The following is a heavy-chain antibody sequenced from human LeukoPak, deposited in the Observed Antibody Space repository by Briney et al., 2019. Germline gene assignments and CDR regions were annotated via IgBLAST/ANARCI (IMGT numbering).Heavy chain of an antibody. CDR2: INWNGGST. D-gene: IGHD3-22*01. Sequence: GGSLRLSCAASGFTFGDYGMSWVRQAPGKGLEWVSGINWNGGSTGYADSVKGRITISRDNAKNSLYLQMNSLRAEDTALYYCAKSYYYDSSGFYYFDYCGQGTLVTVSS. CDR3: AKSYYYDSSGFYYFDY. V-gene: IGHV3-20*04. J-gene: IGHJ4*02. CDR1: GFTFGDYG.